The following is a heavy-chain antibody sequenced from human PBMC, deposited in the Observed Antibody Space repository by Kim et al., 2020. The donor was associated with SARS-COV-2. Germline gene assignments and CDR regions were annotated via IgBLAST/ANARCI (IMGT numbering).Heavy chain of an antibody. V-gene: IGHV1-8*01. J-gene: IGHJ4*02. CDR3: ARGSYSGNTD. CDR2: NT. D-gene: IGHD1-26*01. Sequence: NTGYAQKFQGRVTMTRNTSISTAYMELSSLRSEDTAVYYCARGSYSGNTDWGQGTLVTVSS.